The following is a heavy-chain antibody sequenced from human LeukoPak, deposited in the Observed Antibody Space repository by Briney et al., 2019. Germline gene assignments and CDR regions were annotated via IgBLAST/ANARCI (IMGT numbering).Heavy chain of an antibody. CDR1: VGSISSGGYS. D-gene: IGHD2-15*01. V-gene: IGHV4-30-4*07. CDR3: ARVKGYCSGGSCYRAPSLAKPRWPTFDY. Sequence: SQTLSLTCAVSVGSISSGGYSWNWIRQPPGKGLEWIRYIHYSGSTYYHPSLKSRVTISVDTSKNQFSLKLSSVTAADTAVYYCARVKGYCSGGSCYRAPSLAKPRWPTFDYWGQGTLVTVSS. J-gene: IGHJ4*02. CDR2: IHYSGST.